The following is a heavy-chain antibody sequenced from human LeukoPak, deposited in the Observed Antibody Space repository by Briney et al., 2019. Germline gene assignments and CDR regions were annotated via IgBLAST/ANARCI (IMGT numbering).Heavy chain of an antibody. CDR1: EFTFSKYW. Sequence: GGSLRLSCAASEFTFSKYWMSWVRQAPGKGLEWVGNIKQDGSEKFYVDSVRGRFTISRDNAKNSLYLQMNSLRAEDTAVYYCARDGRAAAAPFDYWGQGTLVTVSS. CDR3: ARDGRAAAAPFDY. D-gene: IGHD6-13*01. CDR2: IKQDGSEK. V-gene: IGHV3-7*01. J-gene: IGHJ4*02.